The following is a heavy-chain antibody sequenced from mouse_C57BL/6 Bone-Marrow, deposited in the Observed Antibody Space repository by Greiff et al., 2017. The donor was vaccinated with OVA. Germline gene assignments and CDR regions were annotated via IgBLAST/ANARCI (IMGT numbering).Heavy chain of an antibody. CDR3: ASGRNYGSDYFDY. CDR2: INPSTGGT. D-gene: IGHD1-1*01. J-gene: IGHJ2*01. Sequence: VQLQQSGPELVKPGASVKISCKASGYSFTGYYMNWVKQSPEKSLEWIGEINPSTGGTTYNQKFKAKATLTVDKSSSTAYMQLKSLTSEDSAVYYCASGRNYGSDYFDYWGQGTTLTVSS. V-gene: IGHV1-42*01. CDR1: GYSFTGYY.